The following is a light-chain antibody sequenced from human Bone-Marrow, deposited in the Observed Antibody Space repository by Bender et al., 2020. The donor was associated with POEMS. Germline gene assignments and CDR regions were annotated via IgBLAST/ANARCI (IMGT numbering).Light chain of an antibody. V-gene: IGLV2-14*03. J-gene: IGLJ2*01. CDR3: SSFTSSSTLV. CDR1: SSDVGGHDH. Sequence: QSALTQPASVSGSPGQSITIPCTGTSSDVGGHDHVSWFQQHPGKVPKLLIYDVFERPSGVSYRFSGSKSGNTASLTISGLQAEDDADYYCSSFTSSSTLVFGGGTKLTVL. CDR2: DVF.